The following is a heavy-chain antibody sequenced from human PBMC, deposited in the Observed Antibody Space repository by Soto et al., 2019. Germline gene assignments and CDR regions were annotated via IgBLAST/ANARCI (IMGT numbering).Heavy chain of an antibody. D-gene: IGHD3-3*01. CDR2: IYHSGST. CDR1: GYSISSGYY. Sequence: PPETLRLTCAVSGYSISSGYYWGWIRQPPGKGLEWIGNIYHSGSTYYNPSLKSRVTISLDTSRNHFSLELNSVTAADTAMYYCARYRDDHHARMDVSGQRTTVTVSS. V-gene: IGHV4-38-2*01. J-gene: IGHJ6*02. CDR3: ARYRDDHHARMDV.